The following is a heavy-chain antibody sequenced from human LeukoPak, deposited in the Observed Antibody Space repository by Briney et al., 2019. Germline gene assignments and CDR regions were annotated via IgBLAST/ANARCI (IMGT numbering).Heavy chain of an antibody. V-gene: IGHV1-69*13. J-gene: IGHJ3*02. CDR2: IIPIFGTA. CDR3: ASPKARSSGYYYVPHAFDI. D-gene: IGHD3-22*01. CDR1: GYTFTSYG. Sequence: SVKVSCRASGYTFTSYGINWVRQAPGQGLEWMGGIIPIFGTANYAQKFQGRVTITADESTSTAYMELSSLRSEDTAVYYCASPKARSSGYYYVPHAFDIWGQGTMVTVSS.